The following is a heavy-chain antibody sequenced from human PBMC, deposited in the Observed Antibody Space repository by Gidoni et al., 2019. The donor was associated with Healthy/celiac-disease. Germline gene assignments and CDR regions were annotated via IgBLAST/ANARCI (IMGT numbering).Heavy chain of an antibody. J-gene: IGHJ5*02. D-gene: IGHD3-10*01. CDR2: INHSGST. CDR1: GGSFSGYY. V-gene: IGHV4-34*01. Sequence: QVQLQQWGAGLLKPSETLSLTCAVYGGSFSGYYWSWIRQPPGKGLEWIGEINHSGSTNYNPSLKSRVTISVDTSKNQFSLKLSSVTAADTAVYYCARGFRLRYYGSGSPHRWFDPWGQGTLVTVSS. CDR3: ARGFRLRYYGSGSPHRWFDP.